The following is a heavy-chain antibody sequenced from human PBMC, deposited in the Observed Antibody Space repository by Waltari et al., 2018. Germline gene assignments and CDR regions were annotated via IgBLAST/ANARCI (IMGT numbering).Heavy chain of an antibody. CDR3: ARDHPLGGKAFDI. V-gene: IGHV4-59*01. J-gene: IGHJ3*02. CDR1: GGSISSYY. CDR2: IYYIGRT. D-gene: IGHD1-26*01. Sequence: QVQLQESGPGLVKPSETLSLTCTVSGGSISSYYWSWIRQPPGKGLEWIGYIYYIGRTNYNPSLKSRVTISVDTSKNQFSLKLSSVTAADTAVYYCARDHPLGGKAFDIWGQGTMVTVSS.